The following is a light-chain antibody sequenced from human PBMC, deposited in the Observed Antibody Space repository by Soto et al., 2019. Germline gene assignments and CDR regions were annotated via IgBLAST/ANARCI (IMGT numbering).Light chain of an antibody. CDR1: QSVGTY. CDR2: DAS. J-gene: IGKJ5*01. V-gene: IGKV3-11*01. Sequence: EIVLTQSPATLSYPPGERATLSCRASQSVGTYLAWYQQRPGQAPRLLIYDASNRATGIPARFSGSGSGTDFTLTISSLEPEDFAVYYCQQRSSWPSLTFGQGTRLEIK. CDR3: QQRSSWPSLT.